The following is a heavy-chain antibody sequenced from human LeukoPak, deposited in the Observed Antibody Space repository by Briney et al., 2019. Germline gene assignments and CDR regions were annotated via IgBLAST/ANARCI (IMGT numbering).Heavy chain of an antibody. CDR3: ARQKVTYDYVWGSYRHNWFDP. J-gene: IGHJ5*01. CDR2: MNPNSGNT. CDR1: GYTFTSYD. V-gene: IGHV1-8*01. Sequence: ASVKVSCKASGYTFTSYDINWVRQATGQGLERMGWMNPNSGNTGYAQKFQGRVTMTRNTSISTAYMELSSLRSEDTAVYYCARQKVTYDYVWGSYRHNWFDPWGQGTLVTVSS. D-gene: IGHD3-16*02.